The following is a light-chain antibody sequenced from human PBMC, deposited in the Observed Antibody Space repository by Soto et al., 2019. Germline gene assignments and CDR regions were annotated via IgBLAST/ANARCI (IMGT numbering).Light chain of an antibody. J-gene: IGLJ1*01. CDR1: SSYIRGYNY. Sequence: QSAVTQPASVSGSPGQSITITCTGTSSYIRGYNYVSWYQQHPGKAPKLMIYEVSNRPSGVSNRFSGSKSGNTASLTISGLQADDEGDYYCSSYTSSSTYVFGTGTKVTVL. V-gene: IGLV2-14*01. CDR3: SSYTSSSTYV. CDR2: EVS.